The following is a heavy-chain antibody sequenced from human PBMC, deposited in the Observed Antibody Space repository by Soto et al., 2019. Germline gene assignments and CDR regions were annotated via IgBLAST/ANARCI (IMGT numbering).Heavy chain of an antibody. CDR1: GDSMTNTNW. CDR2: IYDSGST. J-gene: IGHJ4*02. Sequence: PSETLSLTCAVSGDSMTNTNWWSWVRQPPGKGLEWIGVIYDSGSTNYNPSLRSRVTMSVDKSKNQFSLNLNSVPAADTAVYYCAKRSLRRLRFVETHWGQGTLVTVSS. V-gene: IGHV4-4*02. D-gene: IGHD3-3*01. CDR3: AKRSLRRLRFVETH.